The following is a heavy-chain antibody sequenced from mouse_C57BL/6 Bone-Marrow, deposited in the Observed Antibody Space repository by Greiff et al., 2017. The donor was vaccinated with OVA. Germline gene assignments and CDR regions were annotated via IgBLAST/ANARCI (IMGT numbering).Heavy chain of an antibody. Sequence: VKLQESGAELARPGASVKLSCKASGYTFTSYGISWVKQRTGQGLEWIGEIYPRSGNTYYNEKFKGKATLTADKSSSTAYMELRSLTSEDSAVYFCARSRGWLLKTWFAYWGQGTLVTVSA. J-gene: IGHJ3*01. D-gene: IGHD2-3*01. CDR1: GYTFTSYG. CDR2: IYPRSGNT. V-gene: IGHV1-81*01. CDR3: ARSRGWLLKTWFAY.